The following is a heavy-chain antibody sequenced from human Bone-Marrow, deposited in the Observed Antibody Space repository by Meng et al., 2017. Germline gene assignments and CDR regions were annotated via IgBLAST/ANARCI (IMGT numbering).Heavy chain of an antibody. D-gene: IGHD4-23*01. CDR3: ARGGNEFDY. CDR1: GFTFSSYA. CDR2: ISYDGSNK. V-gene: IGHV3-30*01. J-gene: IGHJ4*02. Sequence: QVRLVEAGGGVVQPGRSLRLSCAASGFTFSSYAVHWVRQAPGKGLEWVAVISYDGSNKYYADSVKGRFTISRDNSKNTLYLQMNSLRAEDTAVYYCARGGNEFDYWGQGTLVTVSS.